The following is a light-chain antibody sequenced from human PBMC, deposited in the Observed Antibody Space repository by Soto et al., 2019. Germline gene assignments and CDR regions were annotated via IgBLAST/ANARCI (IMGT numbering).Light chain of an antibody. CDR1: QTITNN. CDR2: DAS. CDR3: QQYNNRPPAT. J-gene: IGKJ1*01. V-gene: IGKV3-15*01. Sequence: EIVMTQSPATLSVSPGERATLSCRASQTITNNLAWYQQKPGQAPRLLIYDASTRATGVPARFSGSGSGTEFTLTISSLQSEDFALYYCQQYNNRPPATFGQGTKVEIK.